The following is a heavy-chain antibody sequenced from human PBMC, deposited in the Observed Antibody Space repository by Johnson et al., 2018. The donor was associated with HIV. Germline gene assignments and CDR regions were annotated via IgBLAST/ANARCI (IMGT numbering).Heavy chain of an antibody. CDR1: GFTFSSYA. J-gene: IGHJ3*02. V-gene: IGHV3-30*04. CDR3: ARVVEVVVSGATGGDAFDI. CDR2: ISYDGSNK. D-gene: IGHD2-15*01. Sequence: QVQLVESGGGLVQPGGSLRLSCAASGFTFSSYAMHWVRQAPGKGLEWVAVISYDGSNKYYADSVKGRFTISRDNSKNTLYLQMNSLRAEDTALYYCARVVEVVVSGATGGDAFDIWGQGTMVTVSS.